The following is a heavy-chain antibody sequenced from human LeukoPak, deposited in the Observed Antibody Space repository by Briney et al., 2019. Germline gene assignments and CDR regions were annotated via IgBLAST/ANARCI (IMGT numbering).Heavy chain of an antibody. D-gene: IGHD6-13*01. J-gene: IGHJ4*02. V-gene: IGHV3-21*01. CDR3: ARVAQDSSSWPQLYYFDY. Sequence: GGSLRLSCAASGFTFSSYSMNWVRQAPGKGLEWVSSISSSSNYIYYADSVKGRFTISRDNAKNSLYLQMNSLRAEDTAVYYCARVAQDSSSWPQLYYFDYWGQGTLVTVSS. CDR1: GFTFSSYS. CDR2: ISSSSNYI.